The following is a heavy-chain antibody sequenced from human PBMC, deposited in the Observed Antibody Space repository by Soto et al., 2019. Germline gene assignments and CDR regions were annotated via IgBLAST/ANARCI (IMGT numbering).Heavy chain of an antibody. V-gene: IGHV4-39*01. CDR2: IYYSGRT. J-gene: IGHJ6*02. CDR3: ARRPSGYGMDV. D-gene: IGHD3-10*01. Sequence: SETLSVTCTVSGGFISSSSYYWGWIRQAPGKGLEWIGSIYYSGRTYYNPSLKSRVTISVGPSKNLFSLKLSSVTAADTAVYYCARRPSGYGMDVWGQGTTVTVSS. CDR1: GGFISSSSYY.